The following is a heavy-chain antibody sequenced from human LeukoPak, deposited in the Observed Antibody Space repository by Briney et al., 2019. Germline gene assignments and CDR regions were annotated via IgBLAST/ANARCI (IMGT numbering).Heavy chain of an antibody. D-gene: IGHD4-17*01. CDR3: ARATVATPSEFDY. CDR2: ISYSANT. V-gene: IGHV4-31*03. J-gene: IGHJ4*02. CDR1: GGSVSSGAYY. Sequence: PSETLSLTCTVSGGSVSSGAYYWSWIRQHPGKGLEWIGYISYSANTYYNPSLRSRASISADTPKSQFSLKLSSTTAADTAVYYCARATVATPSEFDYWGQGTLVTVSS.